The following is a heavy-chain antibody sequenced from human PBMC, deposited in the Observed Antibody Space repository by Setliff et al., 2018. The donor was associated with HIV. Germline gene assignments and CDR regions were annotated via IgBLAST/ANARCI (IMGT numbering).Heavy chain of an antibody. CDR2: IDPTDGST. Sequence: ASVKVSCKSSGYRFSNHFIHWVLQPPGQGLEWXXXIDPTDGSTSFTQKFQGRVTVTRXTSTSXVYMELSSLRSEDTAVSYCAXXXXXXXQXXDYW. J-gene: IGHJ4*01. V-gene: IGHV1-46*01. CDR3: AXXXXXXXQXXDY. CDR1: GYRFSNHF.